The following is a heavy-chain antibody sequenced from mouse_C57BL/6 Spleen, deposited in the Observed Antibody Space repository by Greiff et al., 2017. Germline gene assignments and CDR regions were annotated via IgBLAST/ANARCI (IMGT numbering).Heavy chain of an antibody. CDR3: ARHGSWFAY. CDR1: GYTFTSYW. J-gene: IGHJ3*01. CDR2: IDPSDSYT. D-gene: IGHD1-1*01. Sequence: QVQLQQPGAELVMPGASVKLSCKASGYTFTSYWMHWVKQRPGQGLEWIGEIDPSDSYTNYNQKFKGKSTLTVDKSSSTAYMQLSSLTSEDSAVYYCARHGSWFAYWGQGTLVTVSA. V-gene: IGHV1-69*01.